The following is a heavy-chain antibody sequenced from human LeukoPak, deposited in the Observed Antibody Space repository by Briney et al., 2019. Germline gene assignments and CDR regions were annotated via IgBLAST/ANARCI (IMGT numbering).Heavy chain of an antibody. CDR3: ASYDFWSGSQVY. V-gene: IGHV4-38-2*02. CDR2: IYHSGST. J-gene: IGHJ4*02. D-gene: IGHD3-3*01. CDR1: GYSISSGYY. Sequence: SETLSLTCTVSGYSISSGYYWGWIRQPPGKGLEWIGSIYHSGSTYYNPSLKSRVTISVDTSKNQFSLKLSSVTAADTAVYYCASYDFWSGSQVYWGQGTLVTVS.